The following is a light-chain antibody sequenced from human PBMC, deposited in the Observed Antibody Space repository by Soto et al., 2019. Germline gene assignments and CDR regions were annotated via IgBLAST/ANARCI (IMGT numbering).Light chain of an antibody. CDR1: SSNIGSNS. CDR3: AAWDDSLNGYV. Sequence: QAVVTQPPSASGTPGQRVTISCSGSSSNIGSNSVNWYQQLPGTAPKLLIHSKNQRPSGVPDRFSGSKSGTSASLAISGLQSGDEADYYCAAWDDSLNGYVFGTGTKVTVL. V-gene: IGLV1-44*01. J-gene: IGLJ1*01. CDR2: SKN.